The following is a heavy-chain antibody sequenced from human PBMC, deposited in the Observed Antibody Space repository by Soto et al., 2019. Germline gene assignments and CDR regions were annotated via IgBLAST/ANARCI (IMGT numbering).Heavy chain of an antibody. V-gene: IGHV4-59*01. CDR3: ARGGWLQFVYYYYGMDV. D-gene: IGHD5-12*01. J-gene: IGHJ6*02. Sequence: WETLSLTCTVSGGSISSYYWSWIRQPPGKGLEWIGYIYYSGSTNYNPSLKSRVTISVDTSKNQFSLKLSSVTAADTAVYYCARGGWLQFVYYYYGMDVWGQGTTVTVSS. CDR2: IYYSGST. CDR1: GGSISSYY.